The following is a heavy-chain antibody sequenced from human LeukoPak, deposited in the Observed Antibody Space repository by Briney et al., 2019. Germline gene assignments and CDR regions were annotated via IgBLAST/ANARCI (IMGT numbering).Heavy chain of an antibody. V-gene: IGHV1-24*01. Sequence: ASVTVSCKVSGYTLTELSMHWVRQAPGKGLEWMGGFYPEDGETIYAQKFQGRVTMTEDTSTDTAYMELSGLRSEDTAVYYCATSLTDSGSYWAEYFQHWGQGTLVTVSS. CDR1: GYTLTELS. CDR2: FYPEDGET. D-gene: IGHD1-26*01. CDR3: ATSLTDSGSYWAEYFQH. J-gene: IGHJ1*01.